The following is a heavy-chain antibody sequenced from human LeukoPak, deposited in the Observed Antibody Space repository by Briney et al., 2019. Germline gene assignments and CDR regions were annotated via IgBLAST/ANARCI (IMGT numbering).Heavy chain of an antibody. D-gene: IGHD6-6*01. J-gene: IGHJ4*02. CDR3: ARDPPLREYSSSSGLDY. Sequence: SETLSLTCTVSGGSISSYYWSWIRQPPGKGLEWIGYIYYSGSTNYNPSLKSRVTISVDTSKNQFSLKLSSVTAADTAVYYCARDPPLREYSSSSGLDYWGQGTLVTVSS. CDR2: IYYSGST. CDR1: GGSISSYY. V-gene: IGHV4-59*12.